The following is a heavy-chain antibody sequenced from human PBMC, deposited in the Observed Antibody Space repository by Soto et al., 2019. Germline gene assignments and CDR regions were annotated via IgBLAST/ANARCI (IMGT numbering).Heavy chain of an antibody. CDR2: ISGSGGST. J-gene: IGHJ4*02. Sequence: EVQLLESGGGLVQPGGSLRLSCAASGFTFSSYAMSWVRQAPGKGLEWVSAISGSGGSTYYADSVKGRFTISRDNSKNTLYLQMNSLRAEDTAVYYCAKVLYYDFWSGYSTRAPVYFDYWGQRTLVTVSS. D-gene: IGHD3-3*01. V-gene: IGHV3-23*01. CDR3: AKVLYYDFWSGYSTRAPVYFDY. CDR1: GFTFSSYA.